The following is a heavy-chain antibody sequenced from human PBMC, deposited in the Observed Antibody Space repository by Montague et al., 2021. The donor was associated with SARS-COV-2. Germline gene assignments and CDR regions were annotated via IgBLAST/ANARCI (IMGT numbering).Heavy chain of an antibody. Sequence: SETLSLTCDVSGDSIRSATYYRAWIRQPPGRGLEWIGNIYYSGSTMYNPSIKSRVTMSVDTSKNQFSLHLNLVTAADTAGYYCARRLTGLEPPFDPWGQGTLVIVSS. J-gene: IGHJ5*02. CDR2: IYYSGST. D-gene: IGHD1-1*01. CDR1: GDSIRSATYY. CDR3: ARRLTGLEPPFDP. V-gene: IGHV4-39*01.